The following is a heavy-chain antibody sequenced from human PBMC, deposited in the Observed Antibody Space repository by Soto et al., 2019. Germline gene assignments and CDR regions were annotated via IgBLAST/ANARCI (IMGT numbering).Heavy chain of an antibody. CDR3: ARRYGRNFDY. CDR2: VNYIGST. V-gene: IGHV4-59*01. Sequence: PSETLSLTCSVSGGSMSNYYWTWIRQPPGKGLEWIGYVNYIGSTRYNPSLNSRVTISVDTSKNEFSLRLSSVTAADTAVYYCARRYGRNFDYWGQGTLVTVSS. D-gene: IGHD1-20*01. CDR1: GGSMSNYY. J-gene: IGHJ4*02.